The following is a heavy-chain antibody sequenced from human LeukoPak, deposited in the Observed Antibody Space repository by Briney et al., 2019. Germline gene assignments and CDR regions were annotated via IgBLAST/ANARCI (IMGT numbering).Heavy chain of an antibody. Sequence: SGPTLVKPTQTLTLTCTFSGFSLTTSGVGVGWIRQPPGKALEWLAGIYYNGDKRFSTSLRSRLTITKDTSKNQVVLTMTNMDPVDTATYYCTHRRELYDYGGHGFEHWGQGTLVTVSS. CDR3: THRRELYDYGGHGFEH. V-gene: IGHV2-5*01. CDR1: GFSLTTSGVG. CDR2: IYYNGDK. D-gene: IGHD4/OR15-4a*01. J-gene: IGHJ4*02.